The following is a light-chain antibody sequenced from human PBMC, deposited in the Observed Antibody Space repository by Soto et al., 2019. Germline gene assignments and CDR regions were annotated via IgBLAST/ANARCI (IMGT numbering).Light chain of an antibody. J-gene: IGKJ4*01. CDR1: ETVTSKY. Sequence: EVVLTQSPGILSLSPGERATLSCRASETVTSKYLAWYQQKPGQAPRLLIYGASNRATGIPDRFSGSGSGTDFTLTISRLEPEDFAVYYCQQRTNWPPLTFGGGTKVEIK. V-gene: IGKV3D-20*02. CDR3: QQRTNWPPLT. CDR2: GAS.